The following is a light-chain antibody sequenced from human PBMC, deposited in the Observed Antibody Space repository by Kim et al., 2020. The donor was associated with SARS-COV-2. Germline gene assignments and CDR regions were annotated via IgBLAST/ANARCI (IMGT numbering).Light chain of an antibody. CDR1: QSINDW. CDR2: KTS. CDR3: QQYNGYPVT. J-gene: IGKJ5*01. Sequence: ASVGDRVTITCRASQSINDWLAWYQQKPGKAPKLLIYKTSSLESGVPSRFSGSGSGTEFTLTVNNLQPDDFATYYCQQYNGYPVTFGQGTRLEIK. V-gene: IGKV1-5*03.